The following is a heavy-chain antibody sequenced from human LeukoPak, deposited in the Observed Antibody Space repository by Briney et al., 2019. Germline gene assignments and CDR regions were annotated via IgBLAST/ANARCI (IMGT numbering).Heavy chain of an antibody. J-gene: IGHJ4*02. V-gene: IGHV3-43*01. D-gene: IGHD4-17*01. Sequence: HPGGSLRLSCAASGFTFDDYTMHWVRQAPGKGLEWVSLISWDGGSTYYADSVKGRFTISRDNSKNYLYLQMNSLRTEDTALYYCAVPRSTAYDWGQGTLVTVSS. CDR2: ISWDGGST. CDR3: AVPRSTAYD. CDR1: GFTFDDYT.